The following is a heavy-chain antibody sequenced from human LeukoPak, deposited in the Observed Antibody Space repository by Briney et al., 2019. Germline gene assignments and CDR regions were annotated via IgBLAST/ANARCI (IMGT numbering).Heavy chain of an antibody. V-gene: IGHV3-66*01. D-gene: IGHD6-19*01. CDR3: ARDRDSSSHFGY. J-gene: IGHJ4*02. Sequence: GGPLRLSCAASGFTVRSNYMRWVRQGPGKGLEGGSIMYSNGNTYYADSVKGRFTISRDNSKNTLYLHMTSLRAEDTAVYYCARDRDSSSHFGYWGQGTLVTVSS. CDR1: GFTVRSNY. CDR2: MYSNGNT.